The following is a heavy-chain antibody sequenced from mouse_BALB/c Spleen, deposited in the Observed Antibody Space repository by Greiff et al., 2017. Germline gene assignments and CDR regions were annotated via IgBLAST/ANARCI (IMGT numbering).Heavy chain of an antibody. CDR3: TRISHHFDY. V-gene: IGHV1S81*02. J-gene: IGHJ2*01. Sequence: QVQLQQSGAELVKPGASVKLSCKASGYTFTSYYMYWVKQRPGQGLEWIGEINPSNGGTNFNEKFKSKATLTVDKSSSTAYMQLSSLTSEDSAVYYCTRISHHFDYWGQGTTLTVSS. CDR2: INPSNGGT. CDR1: GYTFTSYY.